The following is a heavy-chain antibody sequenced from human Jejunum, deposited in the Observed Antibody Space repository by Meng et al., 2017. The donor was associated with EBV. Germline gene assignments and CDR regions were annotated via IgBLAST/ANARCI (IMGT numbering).Heavy chain of an antibody. V-gene: IGHV1-8*01. CDR2: MNTNSGNT. Sequence: QERVAQSVAAVKKLGDSGKVSCYACGYNVISYDIHGVRQAIGQGLEWMGWMNTNSGNTGYAQKFQGRVTMTRNTSISTAYMELSSLRSEDTAVYYCERGASYGSALPWGQGTLVTVSS. D-gene: IGHD5-18*01. CDR3: ERGASYGSALP. J-gene: IGHJ5*02. CDR1: GYNVISYD.